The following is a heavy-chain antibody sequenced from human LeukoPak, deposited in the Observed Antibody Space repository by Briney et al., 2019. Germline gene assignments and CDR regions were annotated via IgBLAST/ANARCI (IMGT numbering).Heavy chain of an antibody. CDR1: GFTFTNAW. Sequence: GGSLGLSCVDSGFTFTNAWMSWVRQAPGKGLEWIGRIKSKTGGETTNYAEPVRGRFTISRDDSKSAVYLQMNSQKIEDTAVYYCTTDLGTYYHGSQRLIPIDYWGQGTLVTVSS. D-gene: IGHD3-10*01. V-gene: IGHV3-15*01. CDR2: IKSKTGGETT. CDR3: TTDLGTYYHGSQRLIPIDY. J-gene: IGHJ4*02.